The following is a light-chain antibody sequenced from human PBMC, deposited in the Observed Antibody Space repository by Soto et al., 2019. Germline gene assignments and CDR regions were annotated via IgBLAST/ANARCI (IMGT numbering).Light chain of an antibody. V-gene: IGKV1-6*01. CDR3: LQDSTYPYT. CDR2: DAS. Sequence: AIQMTQSPSSLSASVGDRVTITCRASQGIRNDLAWYQQKPGKAPNLLIYDASTLQRGVPSRFSGSGSGTDFTLTISSLQPEDFATYFCLQDSTYPYTFGQGTKLEIK. CDR1: QGIRND. J-gene: IGKJ2*01.